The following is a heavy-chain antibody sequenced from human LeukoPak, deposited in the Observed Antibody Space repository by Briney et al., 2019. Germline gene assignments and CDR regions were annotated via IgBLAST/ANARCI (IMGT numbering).Heavy chain of an antibody. CDR1: GYSFTSYW. CDR2: IYPGDSDT. CDR3: ARLGAAPADMYYFDY. J-gene: IGHJ4*02. D-gene: IGHD2-2*01. V-gene: IGHV5-51*01. Sequence: GESLKISCKGSGYSFTSYWIGWVRQMPGKGLEWMGIIYPGDSDTRYSPSFQGQVTISADKSISTAYLQWSSLKASDTAMYYCARLGAAPADMYYFDYWGQGTLVTVSS.